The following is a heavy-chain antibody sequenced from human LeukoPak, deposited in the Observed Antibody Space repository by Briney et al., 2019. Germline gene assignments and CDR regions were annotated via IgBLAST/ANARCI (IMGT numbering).Heavy chain of an antibody. CDR1: GFTFSSYG. Sequence: GRSLRLSCAASGFTFSSYGMHWVRQAPGKGLGWVAVISYDGSNKYYADSVKGRFTISRDNSKNTLYLQMNSLRAEDTAVYYCAKDRSGAYDSKTKYYFDYWGQGTLVTVSS. CDR2: ISYDGSNK. J-gene: IGHJ4*02. V-gene: IGHV3-30*18. CDR3: AKDRSGAYDSKTKYYFDY. D-gene: IGHD5-12*01.